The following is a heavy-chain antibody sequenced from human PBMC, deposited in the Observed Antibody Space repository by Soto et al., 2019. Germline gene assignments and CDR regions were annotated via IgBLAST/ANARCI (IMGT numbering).Heavy chain of an antibody. V-gene: IGHV3-74*01. D-gene: IGHD4-17*01. CDR3: AREDGDYANNYYGMDV. CDR2: INTDGSSA. Sequence: EVQLVESGGGLVQPGGSLRLSCAASGFTLSSHWMHWVRQVAGQGLVWVARINTDGSSARYADSVKGRFTIFRDNAKNTLYLQMNPLRAGDTAVYYCAREDGDYANNYYGMDVWGQGTTVTVSS. CDR1: GFTLSSHW. J-gene: IGHJ6*02.